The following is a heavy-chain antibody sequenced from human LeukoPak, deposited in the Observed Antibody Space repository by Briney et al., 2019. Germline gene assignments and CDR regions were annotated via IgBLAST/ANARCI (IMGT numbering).Heavy chain of an antibody. CDR3: AREGIAAAGFDY. J-gene: IGHJ4*02. CDR1: GYTFTSYG. D-gene: IGHD6-13*01. CDR2: ISAYNGNT. V-gene: IGHV1-18*01. Sequence: GASVKVSCKASGYTFTSYGISWVRQAPGQGLEWMGWISAYNGNTNYAQKFQGRVTMTRDTSISTAYMELSRLRSDDTAVYYCAREGIAAAGFDYWGQGTLVTVSS.